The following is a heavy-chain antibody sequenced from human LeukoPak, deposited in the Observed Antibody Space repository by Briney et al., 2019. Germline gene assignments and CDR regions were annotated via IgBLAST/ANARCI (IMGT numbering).Heavy chain of an antibody. CDR1: GFSFSTFG. J-gene: IGHJ4*02. V-gene: IGHV3-30*18. CDR2: ISKDESNK. CDR3: AKDNPVLEY. Sequence: GGSLRLSCAASGFSFSTFGMHWVRQTPGKGLEWVSHISKDESNKYYADSVKGRFTISRDTSKNTLFLQMSSLRVEDTAVYYCAKDNPVLEYWGQGTLVTVSS.